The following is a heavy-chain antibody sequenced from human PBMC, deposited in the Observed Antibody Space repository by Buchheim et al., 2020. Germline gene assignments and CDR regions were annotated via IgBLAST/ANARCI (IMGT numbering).Heavy chain of an antibody. V-gene: IGHV3-7*01. D-gene: IGHD3/OR15-3a*01. CDR1: EFSFSDYW. CDR2: IKQDGSEI. CDR3: VRDGQCFDY. J-gene: IGHJ4*02. Sequence: VRLVESGGGLVQPGGSLRLSCATSEFSFSDYWMSWFRQAPGKGLEWVANIKQDGSEIYYVDSVKGRFTISRDNAKNSLYLQMNSLRAEDTAVYYCVRDGQCFDYWGQGTL.